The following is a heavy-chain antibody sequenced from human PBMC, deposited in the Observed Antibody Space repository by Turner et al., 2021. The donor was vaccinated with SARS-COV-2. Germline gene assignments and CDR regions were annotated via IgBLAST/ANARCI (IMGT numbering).Heavy chain of an antibody. V-gene: IGHV3-23*01. D-gene: IGHD1-26*01. CDR3: ATGRRENYFNY. CDR1: GFTFSTSA. Sequence: EVQLLESGGGLLQPGGSLRLPCAASGFTFSTSAMTWVRQGPGKGLEWVSGISGSGGSTYYADPVKGRFTISRDNSKNTLFLQMNSLRAGDTAVYYCATGRRENYFNYWGQGTLVTVSS. J-gene: IGHJ4*02. CDR2: ISGSGGST.